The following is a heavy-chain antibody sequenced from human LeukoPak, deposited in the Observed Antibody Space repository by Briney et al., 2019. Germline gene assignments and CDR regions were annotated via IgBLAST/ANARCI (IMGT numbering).Heavy chain of an antibody. CDR3: ASDIYGSQPSDY. CDR2: FDPEDGGT. CDR1: GYTVTESS. Sequence: GASVKVSCKVSGYTVTESSMHWLRQAPGKGLEWMGGFDPEDGGTVYAQKFQGRLTMTEDTSTDTAYMELSSLRSEDTAVYYCASDIYGSQPSDYWGQGTLVIVSS. V-gene: IGHV1-24*01. D-gene: IGHD5-18*01. J-gene: IGHJ4*02.